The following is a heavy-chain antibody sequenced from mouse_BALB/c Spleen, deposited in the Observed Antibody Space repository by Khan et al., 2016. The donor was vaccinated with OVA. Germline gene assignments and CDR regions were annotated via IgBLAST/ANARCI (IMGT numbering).Heavy chain of an antibody. V-gene: IGHV3-2*02. J-gene: IGHJ4*01. CDR1: GYSITSDYA. CDR2: ISYSGST. Sequence: EVKLLESGPGLVKPSQSLSLTCTVTGYSITSDYAWNWIRQFPGHKLEWMGYISYSGSTNYNPSLKSRISITRDTSKNQFFLQLNSVTTEDTATYYCARDGSRYYYAMDYWGQGTSVTVSS. D-gene: IGHD2-3*01. CDR3: ARDGSRYYYAMDY.